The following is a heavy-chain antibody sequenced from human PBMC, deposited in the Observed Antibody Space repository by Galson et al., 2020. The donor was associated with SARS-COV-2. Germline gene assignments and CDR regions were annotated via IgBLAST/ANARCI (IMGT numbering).Heavy chain of an antibody. CDR1: GYTFTGYY. CDR3: ARDHGCSSTSCYVGDYYYYYMDV. V-gene: IGHV1-2*02. J-gene: IGHJ6*03. CDR2: INPNSGGT. D-gene: IGHD2-2*01. Sequence: ASVKVSCKASGYTFTGYYMHWVRQAPGQGLEWMGWINPNSGGTNYAQKFQGRVTMTRDTSISTAYMELSRLRSDDTAVYYCARDHGCSSTSCYVGDYYYYYMDVWGKGTTVTVSS.